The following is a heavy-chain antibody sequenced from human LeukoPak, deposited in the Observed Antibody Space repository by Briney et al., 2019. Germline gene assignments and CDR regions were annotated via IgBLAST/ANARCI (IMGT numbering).Heavy chain of an antibody. Sequence: GGSLRLSCAASGFTFSGSAMHWVRQASGKGLEWVGRIRSKANSYATAYAASVKGRFTISRDDSKNTTYLQMNSLKTEDTAVYYRTRGYYYDSSGYYRYFDYWGQGTLVTVSS. V-gene: IGHV3-73*01. D-gene: IGHD3-22*01. CDR1: GFTFSGSA. CDR2: IRSKANSYAT. J-gene: IGHJ4*02. CDR3: TRGYYYDSSGYYRYFDY.